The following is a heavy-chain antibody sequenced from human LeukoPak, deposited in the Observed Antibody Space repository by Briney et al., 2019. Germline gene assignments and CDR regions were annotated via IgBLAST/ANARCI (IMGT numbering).Heavy chain of an antibody. J-gene: IGHJ1*01. Sequence: SETLSLTCTVSGGSISSYYWSWIRQPPGKGLEWIGYIYYSGSTNYNPPLKSRVTISVDTSKNQFSLKLSSVTAADTAVYYCARDRPSTHWGQGTLVTVSS. V-gene: IGHV4-59*01. CDR2: IYYSGST. CDR1: GGSISSYY. D-gene: IGHD2/OR15-2a*01. CDR3: ARDRPSTH.